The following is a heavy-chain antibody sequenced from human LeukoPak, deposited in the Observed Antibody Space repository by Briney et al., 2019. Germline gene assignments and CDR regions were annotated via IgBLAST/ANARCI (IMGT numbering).Heavy chain of an antibody. D-gene: IGHD6-13*01. J-gene: IGHJ4*02. CDR1: VYTFTVYY. CDR3: ARDRGISRDLFDY. V-gene: IGHV1-2*02. Sequence: ASVTVSFKASVYTFTVYYMHWVRQAPGQGLEWMGWINPNSGGTNYAQKFQGRVTMTRDTSISTAYMELSRLRSDDTAVYYCARDRGISRDLFDYWGQGTLVTVSS. CDR2: INPNSGGT.